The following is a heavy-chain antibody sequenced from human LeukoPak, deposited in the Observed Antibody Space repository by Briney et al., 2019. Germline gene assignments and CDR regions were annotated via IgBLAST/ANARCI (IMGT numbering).Heavy chain of an antibody. V-gene: IGHV3-11*04. Sequence: GGSLRLSCAASGFNFSDSYMSWIRQAPGKGLEWVSYISSSGSTIYYADSMTGRFTISRDNAKNSLYLQMNSLRAEDTAVYYCARDLYRIVVVPHYFDYWGQGTLVTVSS. CDR2: ISSSGSTI. CDR3: ARDLYRIVVVPHYFDY. J-gene: IGHJ4*02. CDR1: GFNFSDSY. D-gene: IGHD3-22*01.